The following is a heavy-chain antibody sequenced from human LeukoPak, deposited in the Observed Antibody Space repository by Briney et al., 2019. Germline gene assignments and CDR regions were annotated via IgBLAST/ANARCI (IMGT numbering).Heavy chain of an antibody. V-gene: IGHV4-39*07. CDR2: ASYSGNT. Sequence: PSETLSLTCTVSGASISSSTYYWGWIRQPPGKGLEWIGSASYSGNTYYNPSLKSRVTILVDTSKNQFSLKMTSVTAADTAVYYCARGGYANSYGYWGQGTLVTVSS. D-gene: IGHD2-2*01. CDR1: GASISSSTYY. J-gene: IGHJ4*02. CDR3: ARGGYANSYGY.